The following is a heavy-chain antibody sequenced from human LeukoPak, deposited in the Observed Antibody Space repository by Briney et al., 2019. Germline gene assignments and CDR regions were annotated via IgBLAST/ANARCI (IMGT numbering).Heavy chain of an antibody. CDR3: ARQSTYCPPPFDI. V-gene: IGHV4-4*09. J-gene: IGHJ3*02. Sequence: PSETLSLTCTVSGGSISSYYWSWIRQPPGKGLEWIGYIYTSGSTNYNPSLKSRVTISVDTSKNQFSLKLSSVTAADTAVYYCARQSTYCPPPFDIWGQGTMVTVSS. CDR2: IYTSGST. D-gene: IGHD2-21*02. CDR1: GGSISSYY.